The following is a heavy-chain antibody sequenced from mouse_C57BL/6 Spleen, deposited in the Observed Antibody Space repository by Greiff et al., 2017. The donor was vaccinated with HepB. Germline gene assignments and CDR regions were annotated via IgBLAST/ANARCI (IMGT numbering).Heavy chain of an antibody. J-gene: IGHJ3*01. CDR1: GFTFSDYG. Sequence: EVQVVESGGGLVKPGGSLKLSCAASGFTFSDYGMHWVRQAPEKGLEWVAYISSGSSTIYYADTVKGRFTISRDNAKNTLFLQMTSLRSEDTAMYYCARPCYSNYVWFAYWGQGTLVTVSA. D-gene: IGHD2-5*01. V-gene: IGHV5-17*01. CDR2: ISSGSSTI. CDR3: ARPCYSNYVWFAY.